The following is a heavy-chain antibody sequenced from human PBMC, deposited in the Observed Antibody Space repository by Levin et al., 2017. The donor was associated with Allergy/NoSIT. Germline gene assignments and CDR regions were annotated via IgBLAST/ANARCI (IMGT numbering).Heavy chain of an antibody. CDR1: GFTFDDYA. CDR2: ISWNSGSI. CDR3: AKDMLSSGLHY. J-gene: IGHJ4*02. V-gene: IGHV3-9*01. D-gene: IGHD6-19*01. Sequence: GGSLRLSCAASGFTFDDYAMHWVRQAPGKGLEWVSGISWNSGSIGYADSVKGRFTISRDNAKNSLYLQMNSLRAEDTALYYCAKDMLSSGLHYWGQGTLVTVSA.